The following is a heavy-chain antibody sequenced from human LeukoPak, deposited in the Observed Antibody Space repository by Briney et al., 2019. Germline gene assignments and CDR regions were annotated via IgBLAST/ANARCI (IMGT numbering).Heavy chain of an antibody. J-gene: IGHJ4*02. CDR3: ATDLHRDGVDWPYFDH. V-gene: IGHV3-48*04. CDR1: GFTFSTQS. Sequence: GGSLRLSCAASGFTFSTQSMNWVRQAPGKGLEWVSYINSSGIVIYYADSVRGRSTISRDNAKNSLYLQMNSLETEDTAVYYCATDLHRDGVDWPYFDHWGQGILVTVSS. CDR2: INSSGIVI. D-gene: IGHD5-24*01.